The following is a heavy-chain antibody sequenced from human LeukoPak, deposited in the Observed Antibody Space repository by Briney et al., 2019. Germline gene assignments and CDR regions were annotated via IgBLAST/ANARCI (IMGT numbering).Heavy chain of an antibody. Sequence: ASVKVSCKASGGTFSSYAISWVRQAPGQGLEWMGGIIPIFGTANYAQKFQGRVTITADESTSTAYMELSSLRSEDTAVYYCARDGPCSSTSCYSIDYWGQGTLVTVSS. CDR1: GGTFSSYA. J-gene: IGHJ4*02. CDR3: ARDGPCSSTSCYSIDY. D-gene: IGHD2-2*02. V-gene: IGHV1-69*01. CDR2: IIPIFGTA.